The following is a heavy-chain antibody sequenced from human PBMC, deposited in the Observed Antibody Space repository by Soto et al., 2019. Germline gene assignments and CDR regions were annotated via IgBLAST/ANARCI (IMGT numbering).Heavy chain of an antibody. D-gene: IGHD6-25*01. CDR2: IYYIGST. CDR3: ARSAGRVPGRQSLEYYFEY. CDR1: CASVSRGGYY. Sequence: TLYRTCTVSCASVSRGGYYWIWILQHSGKGLEWIGYIYYIGSTYYRASLKSRASISVDTSQNQLSLMLSSVTAADTAVYFCARSAGRVPGRQSLEYYFEYWGQGLQVTVSS. V-gene: IGHV4-31*03. J-gene: IGHJ4*02.